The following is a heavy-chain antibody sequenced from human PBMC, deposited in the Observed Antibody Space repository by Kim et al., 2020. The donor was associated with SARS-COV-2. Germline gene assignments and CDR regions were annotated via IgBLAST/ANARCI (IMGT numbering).Heavy chain of an antibody. CDR3: ARGRGWELSA. V-gene: IGHV3-74*01. CDR1: GFTFSDYY. CDR2: LNSDGSIT. Sequence: GGSLRLSCTASGFTFSDYYMHWVRQAPGKGLVWVSRLNSDGSITAYADSVKGRFAISRDNAKKTLYLQMNRLRAEDTAVYYCARGRGWELSAWGPGTLVTVSS. D-gene: IGHD1-26*01. J-gene: IGHJ5*02.